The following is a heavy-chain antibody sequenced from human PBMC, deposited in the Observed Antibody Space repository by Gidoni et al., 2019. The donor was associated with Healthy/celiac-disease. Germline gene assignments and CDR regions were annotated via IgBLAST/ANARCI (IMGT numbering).Heavy chain of an antibody. D-gene: IGHD3-22*01. CDR2: ISSSSSYT. V-gene: IGHV3-11*06. CDR1: GFTLSACY. Sequence: QVQLVESGGGLVKPGGSLRLPCAASGFTLSACYMSWIRQEPGKGLEWVSYISSSSSYTNYADSVKCRFTISRDNAKNSLYLQMNSLRAEDTAVYYCARVAYDSSGYYRGTFDYWGQGTLVTVSS. J-gene: IGHJ4*02. CDR3: ARVAYDSSGYYRGTFDY.